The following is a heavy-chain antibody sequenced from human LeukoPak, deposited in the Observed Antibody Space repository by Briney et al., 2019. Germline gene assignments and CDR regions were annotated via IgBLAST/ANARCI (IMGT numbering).Heavy chain of an antibody. D-gene: IGHD5-18*01. J-gene: IGHJ6*03. Sequence: SETLSLTCAVYVGSFSGYYWSWIRQPPGKGLEWIGEINHSGSTNYNPSLKSRVTISVDTSKNQFSLKLSSVTAADTAVYYCARLRRGYSYGSSTYYYYMDVWGKGTTVTVSS. CDR1: VGSFSGYY. CDR3: ARLRRGYSYGSSTYYYYMDV. CDR2: INHSGST. V-gene: IGHV4-34*01.